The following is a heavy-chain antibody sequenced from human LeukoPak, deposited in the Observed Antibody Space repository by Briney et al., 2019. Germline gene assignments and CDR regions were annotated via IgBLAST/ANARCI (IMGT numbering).Heavy chain of an antibody. J-gene: IGHJ4*02. CDR3: AKQGVEPGAVKYFDH. CDR2: ISASGGDT. V-gene: IGHV3-23*01. Sequence: GGSLRLSCAASGFTFRSYAMSWVRQAPGKGLEWVSAISASGGDTFYADSVKGRFTISRDNSKNTLYLQMNNLRAEDTAVYYCAKQGVEPGAVKYFDHWGQGTLVTVSS. D-gene: IGHD2-2*01. CDR1: GFTFRSYA.